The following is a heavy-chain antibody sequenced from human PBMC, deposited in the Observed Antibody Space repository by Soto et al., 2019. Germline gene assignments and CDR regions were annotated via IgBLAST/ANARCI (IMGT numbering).Heavy chain of an antibody. CDR3: TRHGKEMATTPADY. J-gene: IGHJ4*02. D-gene: IGHD5-12*01. CDR2: IRSKANSYAT. CDR1: GFTFSGSA. V-gene: IGHV3-73*01. Sequence: HPGGSLRLSCAASGFTFSGSAMHWVRQASGKGLEWVGRIRSKANSYATAYAASVKGRFTISRDDSKNTAYLQMNSLKTEDTAVYYCTRHGKEMATTPADYWGQGTLVTVSS.